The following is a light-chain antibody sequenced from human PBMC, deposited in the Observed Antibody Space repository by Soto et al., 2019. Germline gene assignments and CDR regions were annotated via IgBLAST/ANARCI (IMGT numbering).Light chain of an antibody. Sequence: DIQMTQSPSTLSASVGDRVTITCRASQSISSWLAWYQQKPGKAPKLLIYDASSLESGVPSRFSGSGSGTDFTLTISILQPDDFATYYCQQSRSFGQGTKVVIK. CDR1: QSISSW. CDR2: DAS. J-gene: IGKJ1*01. CDR3: QQSRS. V-gene: IGKV1-5*01.